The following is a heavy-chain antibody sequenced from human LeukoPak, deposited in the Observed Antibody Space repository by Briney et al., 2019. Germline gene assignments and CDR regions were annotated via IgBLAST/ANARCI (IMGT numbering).Heavy chain of an antibody. V-gene: IGHV3-7*01. CDR2: IKQDGSEK. CDR1: GFTFSSYW. Sequence: GGSLRLSCAASGFTFSSYWMSWVRQAPGKGLEWVANIKQDGSEKYYVDSVKGRFTISRDNAKNSLYLQMNSLRAEDTAVYYCARDSAYYDFWSDDYWGQGTLVTVSS. D-gene: IGHD3-3*01. CDR3: ARDSAYYDFWSDDY. J-gene: IGHJ4*02.